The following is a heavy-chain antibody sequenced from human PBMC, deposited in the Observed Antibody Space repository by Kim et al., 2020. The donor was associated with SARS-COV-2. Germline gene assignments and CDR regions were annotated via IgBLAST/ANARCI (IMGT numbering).Heavy chain of an antibody. V-gene: IGHV1-69*13. D-gene: IGHD2-2*01. CDR3: ARGEAYCSSTSCYISAPDP. CDR1: GGTFSSYA. Sequence: SVKVSCKASGGTFSSYAISWVRQAPGQGLEWMGGIIPIFGTANYAQKFQGRVTITADESTSTAYMELSSLRSEDTAVYYCARGEAYCSSTSCYISAPDPWGQGTLVTVSS. CDR2: IIPIFGTA. J-gene: IGHJ5*02.